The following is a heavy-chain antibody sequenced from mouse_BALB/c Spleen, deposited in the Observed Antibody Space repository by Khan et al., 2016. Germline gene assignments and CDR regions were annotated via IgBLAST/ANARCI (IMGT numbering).Heavy chain of an antibody. V-gene: IGHV1S29*02. J-gene: IGHJ2*01. Sequence: EVQLQESGPELVKPGASVKISCKASGYTFTDYNMHWVKQSHGKSLEWIGYIYPYNGGTGYNQKFKSKATLSVVNFSSTAYMALRSLTSEDSSFNYCARVGNWAFDYWGQGTTLTVSS. CDR1: GYTFTDYN. CDR3: ARVGNWAFDY. CDR2: IYPYNGGT. D-gene: IGHD4-1*01.